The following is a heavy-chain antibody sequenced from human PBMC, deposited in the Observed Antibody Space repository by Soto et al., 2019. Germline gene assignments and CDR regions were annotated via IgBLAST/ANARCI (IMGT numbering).Heavy chain of an antibody. V-gene: IGHV1-18*01. CDR1: GYIFSTYG. Sequence: QVQLVQSGAEVKKPGASVKVSCKAPGYIFSTYGITWVRQAPGQGLEWMGWITTYNGDTNFAQKFQGRVTMTADTYTNTVYLELRSLTSDDTAIYYCAGLNSLPYDSRGYEPRYWYFDLWGRGTLVTVSS. J-gene: IGHJ2*01. D-gene: IGHD6-25*01. CDR2: ITTYNGDT. CDR3: AGLNSLPYDSRGYEPRYWYFDL.